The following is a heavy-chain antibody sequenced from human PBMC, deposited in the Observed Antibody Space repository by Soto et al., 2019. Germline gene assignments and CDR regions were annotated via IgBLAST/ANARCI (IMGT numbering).Heavy chain of an antibody. CDR3: AGYPGSAESWFEP. V-gene: IGHV5-10-1*01. Sequence: EVQLVQSGAEVKKPGESLRISCKGSGYSFTSYWITWVRQMPGKGLEWMGRIDPSDSYTSYSPSFQGHVTISADKSLSTAYLQWSSLKASDTARYYCAGYPGSAESWFEPWGQGTLVTVSS. J-gene: IGHJ5*02. CDR2: IDPSDSYT. CDR1: GYSFTSYW. D-gene: IGHD1-1*01.